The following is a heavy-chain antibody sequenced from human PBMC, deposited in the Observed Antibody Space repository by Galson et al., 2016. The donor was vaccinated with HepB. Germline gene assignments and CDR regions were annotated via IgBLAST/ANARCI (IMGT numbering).Heavy chain of an antibody. CDR2: ISYDGNYK. D-gene: IGHD2-15*01. CDR1: GVILSRYA. Sequence: SLRLSCAASGVILSRYAMHWVRQAPGKGLEWMAIISYDGNYKYYADSVKGRFTISRDNSKNMVYLQMNSLRGEDTAVYSCAKDLRGSFYAMDVWGQGATVTVSS. CDR3: AKDLRGSFYAMDV. J-gene: IGHJ6*02. V-gene: IGHV3-30*18.